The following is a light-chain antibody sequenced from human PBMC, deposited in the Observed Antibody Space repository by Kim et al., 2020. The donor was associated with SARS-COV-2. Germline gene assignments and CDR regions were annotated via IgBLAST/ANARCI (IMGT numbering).Light chain of an antibody. V-gene: IGKV3-20*01. CDR2: GAS. Sequence: IVLTQSPGTLSLSPGESATLSCRASRIVDSNYLAWYQQKPGQAPRLLIYGASSRATGIPDRFSGSGSGTDFTLTIRRLEPEDFAVYYCQQYDTSLIYTFGQGTKLEI. J-gene: IGKJ2*01. CDR1: RIVDSNY. CDR3: QQYDTSLIYT.